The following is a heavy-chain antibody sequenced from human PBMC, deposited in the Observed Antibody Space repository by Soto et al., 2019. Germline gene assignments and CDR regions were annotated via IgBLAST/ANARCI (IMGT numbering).Heavy chain of an antibody. CDR1: GFTLSNFG. CDR3: ARVGGLLSRYEYGVDV. Sequence: GGSLRLSCAASGFTLSNFGMHWVRQAPGKGLEWVAVIWSDGRDKYYGDTVKGRFTISRDNSKNTLHLQMNSLRAEDTAVYYCARVGGLLSRYEYGVDVWGQGTAVTVSS. V-gene: IGHV3-33*01. CDR2: IWSDGRDK. D-gene: IGHD1-20*01. J-gene: IGHJ6*02.